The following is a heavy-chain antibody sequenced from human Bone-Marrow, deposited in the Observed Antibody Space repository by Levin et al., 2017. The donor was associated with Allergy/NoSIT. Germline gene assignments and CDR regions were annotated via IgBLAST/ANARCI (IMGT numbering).Heavy chain of an antibody. V-gene: IGHV3-7*04. J-gene: IGHJ4*02. CDR2: IKQDGSEK. Sequence: GGSLRLSCAASGFTFSSYWMSWVRQPPGKGLEWVANIKQDGSEKYYVDSVKGRFTISRDNAKNSLYLQMNSLRAEDTAVYYCARENDIVATIVWGTDYWGQGTLVTVSS. CDR1: GFTFSSYW. D-gene: IGHD5-12*01. CDR3: ARENDIVATIVWGTDY.